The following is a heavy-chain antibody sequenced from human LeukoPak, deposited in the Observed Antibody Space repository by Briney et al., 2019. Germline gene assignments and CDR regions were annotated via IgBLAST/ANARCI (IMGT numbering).Heavy chain of an antibody. CDR3: TTDSASSYYGFAF. Sequence: GGSLRLSCVVSGFTFSNGLMSWVRQAPGKGLEWVGHIKSKNDGGTTDYAAPVKGRFTISRDDSKDTLYLQMNSLQTEDTGIYYCTTDSASSYYGFAFWGQGTLVTVSS. CDR1: GFTFSNGL. J-gene: IGHJ4*02. V-gene: IGHV3-15*01. D-gene: IGHD3-10*01. CDR2: IKSKNDGGTT.